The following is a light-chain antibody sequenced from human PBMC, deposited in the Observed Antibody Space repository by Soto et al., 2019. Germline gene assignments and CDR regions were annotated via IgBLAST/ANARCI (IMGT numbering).Light chain of an antibody. CDR1: QSVDND. J-gene: IGKJ1*01. V-gene: IGKV3D-15*01. CDR3: QQYVTSSWT. Sequence: EIVMTQSPATLSVSPGDRATLSCRASQSVDNDLAWYQQKPGQAPKLLIYGTSNRATGAPYRFSGSGSGTDFTLTISRLEAEDFAVYYCQQYVTSSWTFGQGTKVDIK. CDR2: GTS.